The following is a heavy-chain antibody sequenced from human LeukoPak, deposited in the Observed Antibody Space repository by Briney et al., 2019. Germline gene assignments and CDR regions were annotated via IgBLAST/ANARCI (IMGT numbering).Heavy chain of an antibody. V-gene: IGHV1-69*05. CDR1: GGTFSSYA. J-gene: IGHJ3*02. CDR3: ARVSSNRGYTIFGVASEGDAFDI. Sequence: SVKVSCKASGGTFSSYAISWVRQAPGQGLEWMGGIIPIFGTANYAQKFQGRVTITTDESTSTAYMELSSLRSEDTAVYYCARVSSNRGYTIFGVASEGDAFDIWGQGTMVTVSS. D-gene: IGHD3-3*01. CDR2: IIPIFGTA.